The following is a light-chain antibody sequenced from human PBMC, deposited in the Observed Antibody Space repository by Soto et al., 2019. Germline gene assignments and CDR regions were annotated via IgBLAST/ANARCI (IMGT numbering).Light chain of an antibody. CDR2: GAS. CDR3: QQDYKLPWT. Sequence: EIVMTQSPATLSLSPGERATLSCRASQSVSSSYLSWYQQKPGQAPRLLIYGASTRATGIPARFSGSVSGTDFTLTISSLQPEDFAVYYCQQDYKLPWTFGQGTKVEIK. J-gene: IGKJ1*01. V-gene: IGKV3D-7*01. CDR1: QSVSSSY.